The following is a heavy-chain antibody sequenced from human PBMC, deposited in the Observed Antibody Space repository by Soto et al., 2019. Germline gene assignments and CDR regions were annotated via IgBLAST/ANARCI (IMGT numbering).Heavy chain of an antibody. CDR2: IYYSGST. D-gene: IGHD2-15*01. CDR1: GGSISSGGYY. V-gene: IGHV4-31*03. Sequence: SETLSFTCTVSGGSISSGGYYWSWIRQHPGKGLEWIGYIYYSGSTYYNPSLKSRVTISVDTSKNQFSLKLSSVTAADTAVYYCAREDGGFFDYWGQGTLVTVSS. CDR3: AREDGGFFDY. J-gene: IGHJ4*02.